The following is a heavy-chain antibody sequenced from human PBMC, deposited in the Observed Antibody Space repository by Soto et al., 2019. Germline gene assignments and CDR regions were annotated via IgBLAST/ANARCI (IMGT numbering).Heavy chain of an antibody. V-gene: IGHV3-74*01. CDR1: GVPFSSYC. CDR2: INSDGSST. Sequence: PGESLTLSCAASGVPFSSYCMHWVRQAPGKGLVWVSRINSDGSSTSYADTDNGRSTISRDNAKKTPYLKMNSLRAEETAVYYCARGVAARQTSYYYCYIDVWGKGTTVTVSS. J-gene: IGHJ6*03. D-gene: IGHD6-6*01. CDR3: ARGVAARQTSYYYCYIDV.